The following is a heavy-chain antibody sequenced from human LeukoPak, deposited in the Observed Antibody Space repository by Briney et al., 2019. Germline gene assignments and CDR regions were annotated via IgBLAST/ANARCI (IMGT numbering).Heavy chain of an antibody. CDR3: ARDVGDDYVSHWFDP. Sequence: KSSETLSLTCTVSGGSISSYYWSWIRQPPGKGLEWIGYIYYSGSTNYNPSLKSRVTISVDTSKNQFSLKLSSVTAADTAVYYCARDVGDDYVSHWFDPWGQGTLVTVSS. V-gene: IGHV4-59*01. CDR1: GGSISSYY. J-gene: IGHJ5*02. D-gene: IGHD3-16*01. CDR2: IYYSGST.